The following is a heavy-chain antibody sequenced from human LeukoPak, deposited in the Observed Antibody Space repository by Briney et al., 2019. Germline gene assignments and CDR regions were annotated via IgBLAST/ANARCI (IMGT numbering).Heavy chain of an antibody. J-gene: IGHJ4*02. D-gene: IGHD2-2*01. Sequence: PGGSLRLSCAASGFTFSSYAMSWVRQAPGKGLEWVSAISGSGGSTYYATSVKGRFSVSRDNTKNTFHLQMNSLRAEDTAIYYCAKLQTAVVPAATLGFDSWGRGTLVTVSS. CDR3: AKLQTAVVPAATLGFDS. V-gene: IGHV3-23*01. CDR2: ISGSGGST. CDR1: GFTFSSYA.